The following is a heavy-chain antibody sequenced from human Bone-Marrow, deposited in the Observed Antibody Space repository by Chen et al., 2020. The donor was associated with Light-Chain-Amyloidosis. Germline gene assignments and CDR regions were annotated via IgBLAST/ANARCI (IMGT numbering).Heavy chain of an antibody. CDR3: SSQKNPQFWIGYNVAFDM. J-gene: IGHJ3*02. CDR2: IFDTGTI. CDR1: SGSLSTSGFY. V-gene: IGHV4-39*01. D-gene: IGHD3-3*01. Sequence: QLRLQESGQGLVKSSETPSLTCDVPSGSLSTSGFYWSWIRQPPGRGLEWIASIFDTGTISQKVARQSRLTLSFHMSRYQLSLSFTSVPAADAAFYYCSSQKNPQFWIGYNVAFDMWGLGTFGSVSS.